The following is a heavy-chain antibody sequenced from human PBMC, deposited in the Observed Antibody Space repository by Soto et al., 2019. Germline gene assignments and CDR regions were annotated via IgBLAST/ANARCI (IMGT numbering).Heavy chain of an antibody. CDR3: ARESGSVGITGIDY. CDR1: GVTVSSNY. CDR2: XYXXGXT. J-gene: IGHJ4*02. Sequence: GGSLTLSYAASGVTVSSNYMSWVRQAPGKGLEXVSXXYXXGXTXXXDXXXGRFTISRDNSKNTPYLQMNSLRAEDTAVYYCARESGSVGITGIDYWGQGTLVTVSS. V-gene: IGHV3-53*01. D-gene: IGHD1-20*01.